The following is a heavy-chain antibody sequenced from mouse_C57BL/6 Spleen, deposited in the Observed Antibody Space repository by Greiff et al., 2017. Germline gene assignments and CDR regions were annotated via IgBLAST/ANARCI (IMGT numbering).Heavy chain of an antibody. CDR3: ARESLTTNYFDY. D-gene: IGHD2-1*01. J-gene: IGHJ2*01. CDR2: IYPGDGDT. CDR1: GYAFSSSW. V-gene: IGHV1-82*01. Sequence: VQLQQSGPELVKPGASVKISCKASGYAFSSSWVNWVKHRPGKGLEWIGRIYPGDGDTNYNGKFKGKATLTADKSSSTAYMQLSSLTSEDSAVYFCARESLTTNYFDYWGQGTTLTVSS.